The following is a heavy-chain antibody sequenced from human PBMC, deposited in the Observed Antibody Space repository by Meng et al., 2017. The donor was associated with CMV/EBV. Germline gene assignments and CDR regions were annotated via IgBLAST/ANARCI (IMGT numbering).Heavy chain of an antibody. CDR3: AKVRRVVTKGSDYGMDV. D-gene: IGHD3-3*01. CDR1: GFTFGDYG. J-gene: IGHJ6*02. V-gene: IGHV3-33*06. Sequence: GGSLRLSCAASGFTFGDYGMSWVRQAPGKGLEWVAVIWYDGSNKYYADSVKGRFTISRDNSKNTLYLQMNSLRAEDTAVYYCAKVRRVVTKGSDYGMDVWGQGTTVTVSS. CDR2: IWYDGSNK.